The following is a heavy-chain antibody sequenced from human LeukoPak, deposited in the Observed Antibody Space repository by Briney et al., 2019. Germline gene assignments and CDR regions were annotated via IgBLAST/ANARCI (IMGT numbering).Heavy chain of an antibody. Sequence: EPGGSLRLSCVASGFTFSSHTMNWVRQAPGKGLEWVACVSSNVNKMYYAESVRGRFTVSRDNAGNSLSLQMDSLRAEDTAVYYCTRELLSLHQGLDSWGQGTLVTVSS. D-gene: IGHD2/OR15-2a*01. CDR3: TRELLSLHQGLDS. CDR2: VSSNVNKM. J-gene: IGHJ5*01. V-gene: IGHV3-21*06. CDR1: GFTFSSHT.